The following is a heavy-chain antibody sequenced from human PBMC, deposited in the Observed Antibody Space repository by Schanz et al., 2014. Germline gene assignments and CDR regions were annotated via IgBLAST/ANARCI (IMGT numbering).Heavy chain of an antibody. V-gene: IGHV3-23*04. CDR1: GFTFSSYA. D-gene: IGHD6-13*01. CDR3: AKSQGSSFDS. CDR2: ISGGGGTT. Sequence: EVQLVQSGGGLVQPGGSLRLSCAASGFTFSSYAMSWVRQAPGKGLEWVSAISGGGGTTYYADSVKGRFTISSDNSKSTLYLQMSSLRAEDTAVYYCAKSQGSSFDSWGQGTLVTVSS. J-gene: IGHJ4*02.